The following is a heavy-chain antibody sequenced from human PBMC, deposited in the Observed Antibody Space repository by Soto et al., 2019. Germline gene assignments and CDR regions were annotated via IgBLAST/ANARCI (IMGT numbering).Heavy chain of an antibody. J-gene: IGHJ4*02. D-gene: IGHD3-22*01. CDR3: ARVGSSGYYYQGDFDY. Sequence: PSETLSLTCTVSGASISGHYWTWIRQPPGKGLEWIGYIYYSGSTNYNPSLKSRVTISVDTSKNQFSLKLSSVTAADTAVYYCARVGSSGYYYQGDFDYWGQGTQVTVSS. CDR2: IYYSGST. CDR1: GASISGHY. V-gene: IGHV4-59*11.